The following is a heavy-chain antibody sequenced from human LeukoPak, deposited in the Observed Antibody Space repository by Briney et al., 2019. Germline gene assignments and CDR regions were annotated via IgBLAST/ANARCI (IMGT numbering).Heavy chain of an antibody. CDR2: IKQDGSEK. CDR3: TKDTALDY. V-gene: IGHV3-7*03. J-gene: IGHJ4*02. D-gene: IGHD4-17*01. Sequence: GGSLRLSCAASGFTFSSYWMSWVRQAPGKGLEWVANIKQDGSEKYYVDSVKGRFTISRDNAKNSLYLQMNSLRAEDTALYSCTKDTALDYWGQGTLVTVSS. CDR1: GFTFSSYW.